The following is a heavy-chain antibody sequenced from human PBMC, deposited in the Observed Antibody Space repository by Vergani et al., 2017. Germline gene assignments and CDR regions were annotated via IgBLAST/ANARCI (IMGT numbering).Heavy chain of an antibody. J-gene: IGHJ6*02. Sequence: EVQLLESGGDLVQPGGSLRLSCAASGFTFNHYAMNWVRQAPGKGLEWVSGISGSGGSTYYAGSVKGRFTISRDSSKNTLYLQMNSLSAGDTAVYYCAKANPRNSGYDYRYYYHAMDVWGQETTVTVSS. CDR2: ISGSGGST. V-gene: IGHV3-23*01. D-gene: IGHD5-12*01. CDR1: GFTFNHYA. CDR3: AKANPRNSGYDYRYYYHAMDV.